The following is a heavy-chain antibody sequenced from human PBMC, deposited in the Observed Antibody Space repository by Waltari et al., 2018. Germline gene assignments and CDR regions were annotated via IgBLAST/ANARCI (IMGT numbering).Heavy chain of an antibody. CDR2: IMTDGREE. V-gene: IGHV3-7*01. Sequence: EVQLVESGGGLVQPGGSLRLSCGASGFTLSNYWMSWVRQAPGKGPEWVANIMTDGREEYYVDSVRGRFTISRDNAKNSLYLQMNSLRPEDTAVYYCVRDQWFAFDIWGQGTMVTVSS. D-gene: IGHD3-22*01. CDR1: GFTLSNYW. J-gene: IGHJ3*02. CDR3: VRDQWFAFDI.